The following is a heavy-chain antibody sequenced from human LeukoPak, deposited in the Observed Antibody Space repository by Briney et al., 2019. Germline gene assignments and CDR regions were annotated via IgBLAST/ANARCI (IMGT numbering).Heavy chain of an antibody. CDR1: GYTFTSYA. J-gene: IGHJ4*02. D-gene: IGHD6-13*01. CDR3: AKLIGSDATTATVNFDC. CDR2: INVGNGNT. V-gene: IGHV1-3*01. Sequence: ASVKVSCKATGYTFTSYAMHWVRQAPGQRLEWMGWINVGNGNTKYSQKFQGRVTITRDTSASTAYMELSSLRADDTAVYHCAKLIGSDATTATVNFDCWGQGTLVTVSS.